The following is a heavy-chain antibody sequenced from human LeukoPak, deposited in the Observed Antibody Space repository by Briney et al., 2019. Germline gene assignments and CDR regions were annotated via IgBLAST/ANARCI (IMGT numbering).Heavy chain of an antibody. CDR3: VRHGSGDYYYYFHY. D-gene: IGHD3-22*01. CDR2: IYYSGST. Sequence: SETLSLTCTVSGVSISSGDYYWSWIRQPPGKGLEWIGYIYYSGSTYYNPSLKSRVTISVDTSKNQFSLKLSSVTAADTAVYYCVRHGSGDYYYYFHYWGQGTLVTVSS. V-gene: IGHV4-30-4*01. J-gene: IGHJ4*02. CDR1: GVSISSGDYY.